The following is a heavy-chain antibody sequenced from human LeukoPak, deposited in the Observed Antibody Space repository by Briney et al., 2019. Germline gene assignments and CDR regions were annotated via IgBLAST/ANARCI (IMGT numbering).Heavy chain of an antibody. V-gene: IGHV3-30*18. CDR1: GFIFNNYA. Sequence: PGGSLRLSCAASGFIFNNYAMHWVRQAPDKGLEWVAVISFDGNNEYYADSVKGRFTISRDNSKNTLFLQMNSLRAEDKAIYYCAKTTHSRSFYFDYWGQGTLVTVSS. D-gene: IGHD6-6*01. CDR3: AKTTHSRSFYFDY. CDR2: ISFDGNNE. J-gene: IGHJ4*02.